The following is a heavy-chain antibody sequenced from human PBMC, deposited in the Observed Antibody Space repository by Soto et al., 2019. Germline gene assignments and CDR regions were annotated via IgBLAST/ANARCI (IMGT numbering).Heavy chain of an antibody. D-gene: IGHD6-19*01. Sequence: PSETLSLTYTVSGGSISSGGYYWSWIRQHPGKGLEWIGYIYYSGSTYYNPSLKSRVTISVDTSRNQFSLKLTSVTAADTAIYHCARDFSLAVAGSFGYWGQGTLVTVS. J-gene: IGHJ4*02. V-gene: IGHV4-31*03. CDR1: GGSISSGGYY. CDR2: IYYSGST. CDR3: ARDFSLAVAGSFGY.